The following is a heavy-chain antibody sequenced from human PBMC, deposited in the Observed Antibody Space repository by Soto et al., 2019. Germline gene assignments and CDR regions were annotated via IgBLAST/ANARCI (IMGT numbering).Heavy chain of an antibody. CDR2: INSDGSST. V-gene: IGHV3-74*01. J-gene: IGHJ4*02. Sequence: GGSLRLSCAASGFTFSSYWMHWVRQAPGKGLEWVSRINSDGSSTSYADSVKGRFTISRDNAKNTLYLQMNSLRAEDTAVYYCAKAQDSSGWYPTPYFDYWGQGTLVTVSS. CDR3: AKAQDSSGWYPTPYFDY. D-gene: IGHD6-19*01. CDR1: GFTFSSYW.